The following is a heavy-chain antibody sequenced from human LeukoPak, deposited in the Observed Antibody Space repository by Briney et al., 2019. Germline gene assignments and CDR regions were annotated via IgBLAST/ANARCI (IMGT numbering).Heavy chain of an antibody. CDR2: INPNSGGT. CDR3: AREPHYDLLTGYALGYLDL. J-gene: IGHJ2*01. V-gene: IGHV1-2*02. D-gene: IGHD3-9*01. CDR1: GYTFTGNY. Sequence: GASVKVSCKASGYTFTGNYMHWVRQAPGQGLEWMGWINPNSGGTKYAQKFQGRVTMTRDTSISTAYMELSRLRSDDTAVYYCAREPHYDLLTGYALGYLDLWGRGTLLTVSS.